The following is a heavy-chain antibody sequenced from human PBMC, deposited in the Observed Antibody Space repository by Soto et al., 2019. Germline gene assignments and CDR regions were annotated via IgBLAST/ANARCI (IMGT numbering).Heavy chain of an antibody. CDR1: GFTFSSYS. CDR2: ISSSSSYI. V-gene: IGHV3-21*01. CDR3: ARPQGYQENYYSYYGMEV. J-gene: IGHJ6*02. D-gene: IGHD2-2*01. Sequence: EVQLVESGGGLVKPGGSLRLSCAASGFTFSSYSMNWVRQAPGKGLEWVSSISSSSSYIYYADSVKGRFTISRDNAKNSLYLQMNSMRAEDTAVYYCARPQGYQENYYSYYGMEVWGQGTTVTVSS.